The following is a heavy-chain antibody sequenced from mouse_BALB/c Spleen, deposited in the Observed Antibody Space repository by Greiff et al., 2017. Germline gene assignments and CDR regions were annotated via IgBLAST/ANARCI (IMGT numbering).Heavy chain of an antibody. D-gene: IGHD2-12*01. V-gene: IGHV5-17*02. CDR3: ARSYYLYYYAMDY. CDR2: ISSGSSTI. J-gene: IGHJ4*01. CDR1: GFTFSSFG. Sequence: DVKLVESGGGLVQPGGSRKLSCAASGFTFSSFGMHWVRQAPEKGLEWVAYISSGSSTIYYADTVKGRFTISRDNPKNTLFLQMTSLRSEDTAMYYCARSYYLYYYAMDYWGQGTSVTVSS.